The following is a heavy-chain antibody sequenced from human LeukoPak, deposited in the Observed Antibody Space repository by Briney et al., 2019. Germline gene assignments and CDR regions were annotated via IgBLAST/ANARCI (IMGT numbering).Heavy chain of an antibody. CDR3: ARVHSIAVANEWFDP. D-gene: IGHD6-19*01. J-gene: IGHJ5*02. Sequence: SETLSLTCTVSGGSISSYYWSWIRQPPGKGLEWIGYIYYSGSTNYNPSLKSRVTISVDTSKNQSSLKLSSVTAADTAVYYCARVHSIAVANEWFDPWGQGTLVTVSS. V-gene: IGHV4-59*01. CDR2: IYYSGST. CDR1: GGSISSYY.